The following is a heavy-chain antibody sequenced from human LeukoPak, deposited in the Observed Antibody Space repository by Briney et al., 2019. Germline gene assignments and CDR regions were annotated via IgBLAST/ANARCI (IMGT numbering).Heavy chain of an antibody. D-gene: IGHD3-22*01. Sequence: ASVKVSCKVSGYTFTGYYMHWVRQAPGQGLEWMGWINPNSGGTNYAQKFQGRVTMTRDTSISTAYMELSRLRSDDTAVYYCARAPDYYDSSGAFDYWGQGTLVTVSS. J-gene: IGHJ4*02. CDR2: INPNSGGT. CDR1: GYTFTGYY. V-gene: IGHV1-2*02. CDR3: ARAPDYYDSSGAFDY.